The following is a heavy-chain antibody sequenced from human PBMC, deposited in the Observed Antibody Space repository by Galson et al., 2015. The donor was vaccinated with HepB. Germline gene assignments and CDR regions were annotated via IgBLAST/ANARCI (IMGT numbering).Heavy chain of an antibody. J-gene: IGHJ6*02. D-gene: IGHD2-2*01. CDR2: INPSGGST. CDR3: ARPYCSSTSCRLGGMDV. Sequence: SVKVSCKASGYTFTSYDMNWVRQAPGQGLEWMGIINPSGGSTRYAQKFQGRVTMTRDTSTSKVYMELSSLRSEDTAVYYCARPYCSSTSCRLGGMDVWGQGTTVTVSS. CDR1: GYTFTSYD. V-gene: IGHV1-46*01.